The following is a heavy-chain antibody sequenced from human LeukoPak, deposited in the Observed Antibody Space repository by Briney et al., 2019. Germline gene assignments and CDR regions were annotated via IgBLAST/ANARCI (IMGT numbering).Heavy chain of an antibody. CDR1: GFTFTNYW. CDR2: MYPGDSDT. V-gene: IGHV5-51*01. J-gene: IGHJ3*02. D-gene: IGHD3-9*01. Sequence: GESLKISCKASGFTFTNYWIGWVRQMPGKGLEWMGIMYPGDSDTRYSPSFQGQVTISADKSISTAYLQWRSLKASHTAMYFCAGHSFDTIDAFDIWGQGTIVTVSA. CDR3: AGHSFDTIDAFDI.